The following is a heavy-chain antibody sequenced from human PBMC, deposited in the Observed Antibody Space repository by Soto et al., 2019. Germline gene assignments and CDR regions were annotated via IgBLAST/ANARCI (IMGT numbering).Heavy chain of an antibody. V-gene: IGHV4-59*01. J-gene: IGHJ1*01. Sequence: TWTVAWGTSSSFGGSWISQKPKKGLEWIGYIYYSGSTNYNPSLKSRVTISVDTSKNQFSLKLSSVTAADTAVYYCARVSMYFYDSSGYYYEYFQHWGQGTLVTGSS. CDR1: WGTSSSFG. CDR2: IYYSGST. D-gene: IGHD3-22*01. CDR3: ARVSMYFYDSSGYYYEYFQH.